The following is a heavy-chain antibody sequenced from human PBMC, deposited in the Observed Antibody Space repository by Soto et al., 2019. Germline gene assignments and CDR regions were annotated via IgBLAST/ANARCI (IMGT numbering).Heavy chain of an antibody. CDR2: ISGGGYNT. CDR1: GFTFSSYP. D-gene: IGHD6-19*01. V-gene: IGHV3-23*01. CDR3: AKDRRWLVMYYYYGMDV. Sequence: GGSLRLSCAASGFTFSSYPMSWVRQTPTKGLEWVSVISGGGYNTYYADSVEGRFTISRDNFKNTLFLQMNSLRAEDTAVYYCAKDRRWLVMYYYYGMDVWGQGTTVTVSS. J-gene: IGHJ6*02.